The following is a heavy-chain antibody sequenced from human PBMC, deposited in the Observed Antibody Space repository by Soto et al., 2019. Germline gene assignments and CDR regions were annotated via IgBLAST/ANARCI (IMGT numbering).Heavy chain of an antibody. J-gene: IGHJ6*02. V-gene: IGHV4-31*03. Sequence: PSETLSLTCTVSGGSISSGGYYWSWTRQHPGKGLEWIGYIYYSGSTYYNPSLKSRVTISVDTSKNQFSLKLSSVTAADTAVYYCVSQGGYYDSSGATMDVWGQGTTVTVSS. CDR1: GGSISSGGYY. CDR2: IYYSGST. D-gene: IGHD3-22*01. CDR3: VSQGGYYDSSGATMDV.